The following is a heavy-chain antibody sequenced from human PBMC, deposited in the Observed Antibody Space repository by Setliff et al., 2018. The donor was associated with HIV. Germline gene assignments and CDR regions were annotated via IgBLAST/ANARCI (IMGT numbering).Heavy chain of an antibody. CDR2: IKQDGSEK. J-gene: IGHJ4*02. CDR3: ATDIVATLDY. Sequence: GESLTISCAASGFTFSSYWMSWVRQAPGKGLEWVANIKQDGSEKYYVDSVKGRFTISRDNAKNSLYLQMNSLRAEDTAVYYCATDIVATLDYWGQGTLVTVSS. D-gene: IGHD5-12*01. CDR1: GFTFSSYW. V-gene: IGHV3-7*01.